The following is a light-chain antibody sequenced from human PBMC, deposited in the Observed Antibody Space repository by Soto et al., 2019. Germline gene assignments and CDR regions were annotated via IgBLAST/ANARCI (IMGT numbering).Light chain of an antibody. J-gene: IGLJ3*02. CDR1: SSNIGSKT. CDR3: AAWDDRLNGPV. V-gene: IGLV1-44*01. CDR2: SNN. Sequence: QSVLTQPPSASGTPGPRVTISCSGSSSNIGSKTVSWYQQFPGTAPKVLIYSNNQRPSGVPDRFAGSKSGTSASLAISWLKSEDEADYYCAAWDDRLNGPVFGGGTPLTVL.